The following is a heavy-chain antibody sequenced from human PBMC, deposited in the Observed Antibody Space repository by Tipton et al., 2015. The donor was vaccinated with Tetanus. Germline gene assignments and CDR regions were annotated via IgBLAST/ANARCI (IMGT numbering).Heavy chain of an antibody. CDR1: GISVSAGRYA. CDR3: AKSRSRFDP. J-gene: IGHJ5*02. Sequence: TLSLTCAVSGISVSAGRYAWSWIRQPPGKGLEWLGSIYYSGSANYNPSLKSRVTISVDTSRNRFSLKLSSVTAADTAVYYCAKSRSRFDPWGQGTLATVSS. CDR2: IYYSGSA. V-gene: IGHV4-61*01. D-gene: IGHD2-15*01.